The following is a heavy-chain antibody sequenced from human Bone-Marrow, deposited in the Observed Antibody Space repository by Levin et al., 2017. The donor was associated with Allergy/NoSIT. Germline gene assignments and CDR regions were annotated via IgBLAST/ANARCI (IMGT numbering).Heavy chain of an antibody. CDR3: ARGRGEGATSDWFHP. CDR2: INPKSGGT. J-gene: IGHJ5*02. D-gene: IGHD1-26*01. Sequence: ASVKVSCKASGYTFTGYYMHWVRQAPGEGLEWMGWINPKSGGTNYAEKFQGRVTMTRDTSISTAYMELSSLRSDDTAVYYCARGRGEGATSDWFHPWGQGTLVTVSS. CDR1: GYTFTGYY. V-gene: IGHV1-2*02.